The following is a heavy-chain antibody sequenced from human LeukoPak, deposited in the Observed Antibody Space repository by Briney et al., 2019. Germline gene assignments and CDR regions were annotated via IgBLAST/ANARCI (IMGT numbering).Heavy chain of an antibody. J-gene: IGHJ2*01. Sequence: PGGSLRLSCAASGFTFSSYSMNWVRQAPGKGLEWVSSISSSSSYIYYADSVKGRFTISRDNAKNSLYLQTNSLRAEDTAVYYCARDRGLLPRYFDLWGRGTLVTVSS. CDR2: ISSSSSYI. V-gene: IGHV3-21*01. CDR1: GFTFSSYS. CDR3: ARDRGLLPRYFDL. D-gene: IGHD2-15*01.